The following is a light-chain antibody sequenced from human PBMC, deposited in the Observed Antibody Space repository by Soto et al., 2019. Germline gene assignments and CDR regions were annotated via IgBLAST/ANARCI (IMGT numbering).Light chain of an antibody. Sequence: QSVLTQPPSVSGAPGQRVTISCTGSSSNIGAGYDVHWYQQLPGTAPKLLIFGNNYRPSGVPARFSGSKSGTSASLAITGLQAEDEADYYCHSYDSSLSASVFGGGTKLTVL. V-gene: IGLV1-40*01. CDR3: HSYDSSLSASV. CDR1: SSNIGAGYD. J-gene: IGLJ3*02. CDR2: GNN.